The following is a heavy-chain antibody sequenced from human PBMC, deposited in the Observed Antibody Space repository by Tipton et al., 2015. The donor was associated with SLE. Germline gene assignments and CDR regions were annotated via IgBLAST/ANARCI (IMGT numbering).Heavy chain of an antibody. J-gene: IGHJ3*02. Sequence: TLSLTCTVSGDSIRSYSWNWIRQPAGKRLEWIGRIYTSGSTIYNPSLDSRVTISLDMSKNQFSLKLSSVTAADTAVYYCAREVAYSSGWDAFDIWGQGTMVTVSS. CDR2: IYTSGST. V-gene: IGHV4-4*07. CDR3: AREVAYSSGWDAFDI. CDR1: GDSIRSYS. D-gene: IGHD6-19*01.